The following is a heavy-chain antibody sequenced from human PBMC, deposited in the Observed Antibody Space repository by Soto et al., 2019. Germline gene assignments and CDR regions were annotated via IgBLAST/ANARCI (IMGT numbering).Heavy chain of an antibody. J-gene: IGHJ4*02. V-gene: IGHV4-59*01. CDR3: ASLAAAETRFDY. CDR2: MYYSGIT. D-gene: IGHD6-13*01. CDR1: RGSISSYY. Sequence: SETLSLTCTVSRGSISSYYWIWIRQPPGKGLEWIGYMYYSGITNYNPSLKSRVTISVDTSKNQFSLILSSVTAADTAVYYCASLAAAETRFDYWGQGIPVTVSS.